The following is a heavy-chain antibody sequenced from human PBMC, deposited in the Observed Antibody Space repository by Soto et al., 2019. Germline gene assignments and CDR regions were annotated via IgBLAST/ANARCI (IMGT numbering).Heavy chain of an antibody. D-gene: IGHD3-22*01. V-gene: IGHV3-30-3*01. CDR2: ISHDGNK. J-gene: IGHJ1*01. CDR1: GFTFSRYV. Sequence: QVQLVESGGDVVQPGRSLRLSCAASGFTFSRYVFHWVRQAPGKGLEWLAPISHDGNKHYADSVKDRFTISRDNSKNNLDLEMNRLSAEDTADYYCAREDESSGYAGTFQNWGQGTLVTVST. CDR3: AREDESSGYAGTFQN.